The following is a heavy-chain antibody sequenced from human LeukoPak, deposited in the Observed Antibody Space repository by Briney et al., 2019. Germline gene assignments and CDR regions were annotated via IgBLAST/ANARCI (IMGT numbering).Heavy chain of an antibody. V-gene: IGHV1-2*02. D-gene: IGHD6-19*01. J-gene: IGHJ4*02. CDR1: GYTFTGYY. CDR2: INPNSGGT. CDR3: ARDRTRTGYSSGWYHDY. Sequence: ASVKVSCKASGYTFTGYYMHWVRQAPGQGLEWMGWINPNSGGTNYQGRVTMTRDTPISTAYMELSRLRSDDTAVYYCARDRTRTGYSSGWYHDYWGQGTLVTVSS.